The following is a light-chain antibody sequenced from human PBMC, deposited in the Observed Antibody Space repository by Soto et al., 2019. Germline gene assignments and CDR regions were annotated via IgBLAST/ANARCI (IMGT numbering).Light chain of an antibody. CDR2: EVS. J-gene: IGLJ3*02. CDR1: SSDVGAYNS. Sequence: QSALTQPAPVSGSPGQSITISCTGTSSDVGAYNSVSWYQQHPGIAPKLIIYEVSNRPSGVSNRFSGSKSGNTASLTISGLQAEDETDYYCSSYTSASAWVFGGGTKVTVL. V-gene: IGLV2-14*01. CDR3: SSYTSASAWV.